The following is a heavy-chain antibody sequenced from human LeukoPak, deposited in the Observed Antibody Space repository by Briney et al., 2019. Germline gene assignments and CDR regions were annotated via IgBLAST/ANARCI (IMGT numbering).Heavy chain of an antibody. D-gene: IGHD3-22*01. J-gene: IGHJ4*02. V-gene: IGHV3-23*01. Sequence: GGSLRLSCAASGFTFSSYAMSWVRQAPGKGLEWVSAISGSGGSTYYADSVKGRFTISRDSSKNTLYLQMNSLRAEDTAVYYCAKDTDYYDSSGYEAPGGYWGQGTLVTVSS. CDR2: ISGSGGST. CDR3: AKDTDYYDSSGYEAPGGY. CDR1: GFTFSSYA.